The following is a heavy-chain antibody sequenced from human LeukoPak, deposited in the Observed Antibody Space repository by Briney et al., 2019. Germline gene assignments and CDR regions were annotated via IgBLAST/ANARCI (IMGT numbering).Heavy chain of an antibody. J-gene: IGHJ4*02. V-gene: IGHV3-66*01. D-gene: IGHD5-24*01. CDR1: RFTFSSYS. CDR3: AMATRWLNFDY. CDR2: LYIGDTT. Sequence: GGSLRLSCAASRFTFSSYSMNWVRQAPGKGLEWVSILYIGDTTHYADSVKGRFVISRDNSKNTLYLQMNSLRAEDTAVYYCAMATRWLNFDYWGQGTLVTVSS.